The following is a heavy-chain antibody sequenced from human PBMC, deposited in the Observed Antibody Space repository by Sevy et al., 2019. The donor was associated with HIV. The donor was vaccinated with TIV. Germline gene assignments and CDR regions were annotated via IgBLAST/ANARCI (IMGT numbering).Heavy chain of an antibody. CDR1: GFTFSSYS. J-gene: IGHJ4*02. Sequence: GGSLRLSCAASGFTFSSYSMNWVRQAPGKGLEWVSSISSSSSYIYYADSVKGRFTISRDNAKNSLSLQMNSLRAEDTAVYYCARVVGYCSSTSCSGPVDYWGQGTLVTVSS. V-gene: IGHV3-21*01. D-gene: IGHD2-2*01. CDR3: ARVVGYCSSTSCSGPVDY. CDR2: ISSSSSYI.